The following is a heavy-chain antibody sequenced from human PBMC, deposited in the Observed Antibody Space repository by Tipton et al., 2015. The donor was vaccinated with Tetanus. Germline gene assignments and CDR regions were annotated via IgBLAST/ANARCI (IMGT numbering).Heavy chain of an antibody. V-gene: IGHV3-23*01. CDR3: AKVPASGNYYPFDH. J-gene: IGHJ4*02. D-gene: IGHD3-10*01. CDR2: ISGDGGGT. Sequence: SSSSYYWGWIRQPPGKGLEWVSGISGDGGGTYYTDSVKGRFTISRDNSKNTVYLQVKSLRADDTAVYYCAKVPASGNYYPFDHWGQGTLVTVSS. CDR1: SSSSYY.